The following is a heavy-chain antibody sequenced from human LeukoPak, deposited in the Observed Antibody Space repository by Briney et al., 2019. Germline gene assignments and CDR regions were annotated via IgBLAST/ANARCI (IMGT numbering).Heavy chain of an antibody. V-gene: IGHV3-23*01. J-gene: IGHJ5*02. CDR3: AKDGDFWSGYSDL. D-gene: IGHD3-3*01. Sequence: GGSLRLSCAASGFTFSSYAMSWVRQAPGKGLEWVSAISGSGSSTYYADSVKGRFTISRDNSRNTLYLQMSSLRAEDTAVYYCAKDGDFWSGYSDLWGQGTVVTVSS. CDR2: ISGSGSST. CDR1: GFTFSSYA.